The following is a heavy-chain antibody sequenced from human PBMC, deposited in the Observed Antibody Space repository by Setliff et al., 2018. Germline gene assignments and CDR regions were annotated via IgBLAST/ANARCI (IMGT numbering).Heavy chain of an antibody. CDR1: GFSLRDYT. V-gene: IGHV3-23*01. J-gene: IGHJ4*02. CDR2: ISGTGGST. D-gene: IGHD5-18*01. Sequence: GGSLRLSCVASGFSLRDYTINWVRQAPGKGLDWVSSISISGTGGSTYYSDSVGGRFTISRDNSKSTLYLQMNSLRAEDTALYYCAKVLGGYSYGFCDYWGQGTLVTVSS. CDR3: AKVLGGYSYGFCDY.